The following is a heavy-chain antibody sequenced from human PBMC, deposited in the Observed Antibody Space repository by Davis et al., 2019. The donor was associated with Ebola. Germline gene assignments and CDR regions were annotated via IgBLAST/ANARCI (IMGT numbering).Heavy chain of an antibody. J-gene: IGHJ4*02. Sequence: GESLKISCAASGFTFSDYYTSWIRQAPGKGLEWVSYISSSGSTIYYADSVKGRFTISRDNSKNTLYLQMNSLRAEDTAVYYCAREEGLVLEWLFAEYWGQGTLVTVSS. CDR2: ISSSGSTI. D-gene: IGHD3-3*01. CDR3: AREEGLVLEWLFAEY. V-gene: IGHV3-11*01. CDR1: GFTFSDYY.